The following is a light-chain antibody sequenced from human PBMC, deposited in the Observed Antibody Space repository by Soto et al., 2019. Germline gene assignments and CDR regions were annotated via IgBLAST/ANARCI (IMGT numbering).Light chain of an antibody. V-gene: IGLV1-40*01. CDR1: SSNIGAGYD. CDR2: GDS. CDR3: QSYDSSLSGYV. J-gene: IGLJ1*01. Sequence: QSVLPKPPSGSGAPGQRVTISCTGSSSNIGAGYDVHWYQQLPGTAPKLLIYGDSNRPSGVPDRFSGYNSGTSASLAITGLQAEDEADYYCQSYDSSLSGYVFGTGTKLTVL.